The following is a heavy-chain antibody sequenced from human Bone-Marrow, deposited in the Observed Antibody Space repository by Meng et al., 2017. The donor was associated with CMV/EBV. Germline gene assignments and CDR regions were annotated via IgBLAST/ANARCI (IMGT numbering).Heavy chain of an antibody. J-gene: IGHJ4*02. CDR3: VRGALTASFDS. Sequence: SCTPSKFIFRTYPMTWVRQAAGRGLEWFSSISSDTKGIFYAASVKGRFTISRDNSQNTLYLQMNSLRVEDTALYYCVRGALTASFDSWGQGTLVTVSS. CDR1: KFIFRTYP. CDR2: ISSDTKGI. D-gene: IGHD5-18*01. V-gene: IGHV3-23*01.